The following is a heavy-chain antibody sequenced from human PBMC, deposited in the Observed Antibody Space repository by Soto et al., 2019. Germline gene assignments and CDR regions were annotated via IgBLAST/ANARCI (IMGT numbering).Heavy chain of an antibody. Sequence: ASVKVSCKVSGYTLTELSMHWVRQAPGKGLEWMGGFDPEDGGTIYAQKFQGRVTMTEDTSTDTAYMELSSLRSEDTAVYYCATAFTMIVVPSPFDIWGQGTMVTVSS. CDR2: FDPEDGGT. CDR1: GYTLTELS. V-gene: IGHV1-24*01. CDR3: ATAFTMIVVPSPFDI. J-gene: IGHJ3*02. D-gene: IGHD3-22*01.